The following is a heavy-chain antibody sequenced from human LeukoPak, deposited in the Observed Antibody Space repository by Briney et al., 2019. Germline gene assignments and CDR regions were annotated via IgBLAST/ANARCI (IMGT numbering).Heavy chain of an antibody. Sequence: ASVKVSCKASGGTFSSYAISWVRQAPGQGLEWMGGIIPIFGTANYPQKFQGRVTITTEESTSPAYMELSSLRSEDTAVYYCARLKNYYYMDVWGKGTTVTLPS. CDR2: IIPIFGTA. CDR1: GGTFSSYA. V-gene: IGHV1-69*05. CDR3: ARLKNYYYMDV. J-gene: IGHJ6*03.